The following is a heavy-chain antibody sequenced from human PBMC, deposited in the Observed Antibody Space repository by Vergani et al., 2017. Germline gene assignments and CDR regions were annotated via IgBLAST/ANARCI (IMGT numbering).Heavy chain of an antibody. D-gene: IGHD3-22*01. CDR3: ARTLPMYYYDSSGYHGWGYYYYMDV. CDR2: MKPNSGNT. CDR1: GYTFTSYD. Sequence: QVQLVQSGAEVKKPGASVKVSCKASGYTFTSYDINWVRQATGQGLEWMGWMKPNSGNTGYAQKFQGRVTMTRNTSISTAYMELSSLRSEDTAVYYCARTLPMYYYDSSGYHGWGYYYYMDVWGKGTTVTVSS. V-gene: IGHV1-8*01. J-gene: IGHJ6*03.